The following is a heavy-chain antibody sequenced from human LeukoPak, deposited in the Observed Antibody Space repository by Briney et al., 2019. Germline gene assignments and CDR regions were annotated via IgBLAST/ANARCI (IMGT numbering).Heavy chain of an antibody. J-gene: IGHJ6*02. CDR3: ARDYGDYVGKHYYYGMDV. CDR2: IYYSGST. CDR1: GGSISSGGYY. Sequence: SQTLSLTCTVSGGSISSGGYYWNWIRQHPGKGLEWIGYIYYSGSTYYNPSLQSRVTISVDTSKDQFSLKLSSVTAADTAVYYCARDYGDYVGKHYYYGMDVWGQGTTVTVSS. V-gene: IGHV4-30-4*08. D-gene: IGHD4-17*01.